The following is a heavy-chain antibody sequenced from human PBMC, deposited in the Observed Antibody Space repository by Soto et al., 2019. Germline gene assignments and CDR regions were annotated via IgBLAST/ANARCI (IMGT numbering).Heavy chain of an antibody. CDR1: GFTFTSYC. Sequence: QVQLVQSGAEVKKPGASVKVSCKTSGFTFTSYCMHWVRQAPGQGLEWMGIIKPSGGRTSDTKKFYGRVSMTRDTSTSTAYMEMSRLSYDDTAMYYCATYYCASDGSRGWPFESCGQGTMVTV. V-gene: IGHV1-46*01. CDR2: IKPSGGRT. CDR3: ATYYCASDGSRGWPFES. J-gene: IGHJ3*02. D-gene: IGHD6-19*01.